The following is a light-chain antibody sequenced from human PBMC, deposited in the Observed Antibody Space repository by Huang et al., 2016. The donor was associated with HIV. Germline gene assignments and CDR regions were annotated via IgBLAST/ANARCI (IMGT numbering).Light chain of an antibody. CDR1: QSVSSY. J-gene: IGKJ4*01. CDR2: DSS. CDR3: QQRSNWFLT. Sequence: EIVLIQSPATLSLSPGERATLSCRASQSVSSYLAWYQQKPGQAPRLLIYDSSNRATGIPARFSGSGSGTDFTLTISSLEPEDFAVYYCQQRSNWFLTFGGGTKVEIK. V-gene: IGKV3-11*01.